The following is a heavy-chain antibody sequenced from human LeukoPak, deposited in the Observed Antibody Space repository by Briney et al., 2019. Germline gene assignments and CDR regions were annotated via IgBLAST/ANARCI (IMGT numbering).Heavy chain of an antibody. CDR2: MSGSGNTI. Sequence: GRSLRLSCTASGFTFSTYEMNWVRQAPGKGLEWVSYMSGSGNTIFYADSVKGRFTISRDNAKNSLYLQMNSLRAEDTAVYYCARDFAVKWGANYFDHWGQGTLVTVSS. D-gene: IGHD1-26*01. CDR1: GFTFSTYE. CDR3: ARDFAVKWGANYFDH. J-gene: IGHJ4*02. V-gene: IGHV3-48*03.